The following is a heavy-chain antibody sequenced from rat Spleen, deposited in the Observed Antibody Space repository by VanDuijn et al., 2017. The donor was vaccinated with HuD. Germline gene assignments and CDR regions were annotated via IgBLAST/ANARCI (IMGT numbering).Heavy chain of an antibody. J-gene: IGHJ2*01. CDR1: GFTFSDFH. D-gene: IGHD1-2*01. CDR3: TRESYSTFDY. CDR2: ISYDGRTT. Sequence: EVQLVESDGGLVQPGRSLKLSCAASGFTFSDFHLAWVRQAPKKGLEWVATISYDGRTTNHRDSVKGRFTISRDNAKSTLYLQMDSLRSEDTATYYCTRESYSTFDYWGQGVMVTVSS. V-gene: IGHV5-7*01.